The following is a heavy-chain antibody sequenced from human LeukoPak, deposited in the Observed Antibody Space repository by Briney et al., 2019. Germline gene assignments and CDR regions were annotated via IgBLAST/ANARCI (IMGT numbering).Heavy chain of an antibody. CDR2: IRNDGSNK. D-gene: IGHD4-23*01. CDR3: AKLLSNSGRFLY. V-gene: IGHV3-30*02. CDR1: GFTFSSHS. J-gene: IGHJ4*02. Sequence: GGSLRLSCAASGFTFSSHSMNWVRQAPGKGLEWVAFIRNDGSNKYYADSVKGRFTISRDNSKNTLYLQMNSLRAEDTAVYYCAKLLSNSGRFLYWGQGTLVTVSS.